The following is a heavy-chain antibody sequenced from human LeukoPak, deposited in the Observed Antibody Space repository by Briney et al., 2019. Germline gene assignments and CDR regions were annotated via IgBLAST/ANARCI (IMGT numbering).Heavy chain of an antibody. J-gene: IGHJ5*01. Sequence: SETLSLTCAVYGGSFSGYYWSWIRQPPGKGLEWIGEINHSGSTNYNPSLRSRVTISVDTSKNQFSLRLTSVTAADTAVYYCARQVAVVEPTDPNWFDSWGQGTLVTVSS. V-gene: IGHV4-34*01. D-gene: IGHD2-21*01. CDR2: INHSGST. CDR3: ARQVAVVEPTDPNWFDS. CDR1: GGSFSGYY.